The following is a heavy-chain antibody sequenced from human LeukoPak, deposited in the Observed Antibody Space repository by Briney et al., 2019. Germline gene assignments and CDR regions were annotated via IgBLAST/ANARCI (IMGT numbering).Heavy chain of an antibody. CDR1: GFTFSSYA. D-gene: IGHD3-16*02. CDR2: ISGSGGST. CDR3: AKDPVIRAWGHYFDY. Sequence: PGGSLRLSCAASGFTFSSYAMSWVRQAPGKGLEWVSAISGSGGSTYYADSVKGRFTISRDNPKNTLYLQMNSLRAEDTAVYYCAKDPVIRAWGHYFDYWGQGTLVTVSS. V-gene: IGHV3-23*01. J-gene: IGHJ4*02.